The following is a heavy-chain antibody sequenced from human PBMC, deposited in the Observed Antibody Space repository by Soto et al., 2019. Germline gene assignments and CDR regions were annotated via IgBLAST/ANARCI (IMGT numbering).Heavy chain of an antibody. J-gene: IGHJ5*02. V-gene: IGHV4-4*07. CDR3: AREPTTAGTVNWFDP. Sequence: VQLQESGTGLVKPSETLSLICTVSGGSISSDYLSWIRQPAGKVLEWIGRVYTSGYSNSNPSLKSRVTMSVDTSKKQFSLNLSSVTDADTAVYYCAREPTTAGTVNWFDPWGQGTLVTVSS. D-gene: IGHD6-13*01. CDR2: VYTSGYS. CDR1: GGSISSDY.